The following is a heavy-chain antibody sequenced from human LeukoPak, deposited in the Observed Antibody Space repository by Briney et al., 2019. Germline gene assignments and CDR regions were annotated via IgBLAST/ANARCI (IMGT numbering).Heavy chain of an antibody. CDR1: GGSFSGNY. CDR2: INHSGST. Sequence: SETLSLTCAVYGGSFSGNYCSWIRQPPGKGLEWIGEINHSGSTNYNPSLKSRVTISVDTSKNQFSLKLSSVTAADTAVYYCARGPIWFGELYFDYWGQGTLVTVSS. D-gene: IGHD3-10*01. CDR3: ARGPIWFGELYFDY. V-gene: IGHV4-34*01. J-gene: IGHJ4*02.